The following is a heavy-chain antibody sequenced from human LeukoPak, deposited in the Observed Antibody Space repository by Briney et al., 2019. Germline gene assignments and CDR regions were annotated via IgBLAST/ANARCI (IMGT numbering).Heavy chain of an antibody. D-gene: IGHD6-13*01. Sequence: GGSLRLSCAASGFTFSSYSVNWVRQAPGKGLEWVSSISSSSSYIYYADSVKGRFTISRDNAKNSLYLQMNSLRAEDTAVHYCARDEESSSPIYYYYYGMDVWGQGTTVTVSS. CDR2: ISSSSSYI. V-gene: IGHV3-21*01. CDR1: GFTFSSYS. J-gene: IGHJ6*02. CDR3: ARDEESSSPIYYYYYGMDV.